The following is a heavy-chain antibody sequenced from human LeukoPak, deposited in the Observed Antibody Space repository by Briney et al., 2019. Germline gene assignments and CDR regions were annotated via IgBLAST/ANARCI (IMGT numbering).Heavy chain of an antibody. CDR1: GGSISSYY. J-gene: IGHJ3*02. V-gene: IGHV4-59*01. CDR3: ARVGQLLWFGELSLAFDI. CDR2: YYYSGNT. Sequence: KPSETLSPTCTVSGGSISSYYWSWIRQPPGKGLEWIGSYYYSGNTNYNPSLKSRVTISVDTYKNQFYLRLSSVTAADTAVYYCARVGQLLWFGELSLAFDIWGQGTMVTVSS. D-gene: IGHD3-10*01.